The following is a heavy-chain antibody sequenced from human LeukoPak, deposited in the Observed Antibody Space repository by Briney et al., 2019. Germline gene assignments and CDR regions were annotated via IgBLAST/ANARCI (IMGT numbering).Heavy chain of an antibody. V-gene: IGHV4-59*01. CDR2: IYYTGST. J-gene: IGHJ5*01. Sequence: SETLSLTCAVSGDSINSDYWSWIRQPPGKGLEWIGYIYYTGSTNYNPSLKSRVTISVDTSKNQSSLKLNSVTAADTAVYYCARLATPSTVAARGRSWFESWGQGTLVTVSS. CDR3: ARLATPSTVAARGRSWFES. D-gene: IGHD6-6*01. CDR1: GDSINSDY.